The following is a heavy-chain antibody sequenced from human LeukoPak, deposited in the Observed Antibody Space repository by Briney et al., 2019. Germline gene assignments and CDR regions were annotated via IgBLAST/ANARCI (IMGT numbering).Heavy chain of an antibody. CDR2: IYHSGST. D-gene: IGHD3-22*01. V-gene: IGHV4-39*01. CDR1: GGSISSSSYY. CDR3: ARAFSSSYWFDP. J-gene: IGHJ5*02. Sequence: SETLSLTCSVSGGSISSSSYYWGWIRQPPGKGLEGIGSIYHSGSTYYNPSLKSRVTISVDTSKNQFSLNLSSVTAADTAVYSCARAFSSSYWFDPWGQGTLVTVSS.